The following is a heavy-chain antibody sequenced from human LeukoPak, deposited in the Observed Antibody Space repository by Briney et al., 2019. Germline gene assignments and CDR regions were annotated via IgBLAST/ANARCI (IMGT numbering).Heavy chain of an antibody. J-gene: IGHJ6*03. CDR2: MNPNSGNT. D-gene: IGHD3-10*01. CDR1: GCTFTSYD. Sequence: ASVKASSKASGCTFTSYDINWVRRATGQGREWMGWMNPNSGNTGYAQKFQGRVTITRNTSISTAYMELSSLRSEDTAVYYCASSSEMVRGGGMDVWGKGTTVTVSS. CDR3: ASSSEMVRGGGMDV. V-gene: IGHV1-8*03.